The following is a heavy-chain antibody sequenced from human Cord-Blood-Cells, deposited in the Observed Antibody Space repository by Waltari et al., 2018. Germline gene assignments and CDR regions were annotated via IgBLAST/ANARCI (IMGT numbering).Heavy chain of an antibody. CDR1: GGSFSGYY. J-gene: IGHJ2*01. V-gene: IGHV4-34*01. CDR3: ARGGLWLRRYFDL. Sequence: QVQLQQWGAGLLKPSETLSLTCAVYGGSFSGYYWSWIRQPPGKGLEWIGEINHSGSTNYNPSLKSRVTISVDTSKNQFSLKLSSVTAADTAVYYCARGGLWLRRYFDLWGRGTLVTVSS. D-gene: IGHD5-18*01. CDR2: INHSGST.